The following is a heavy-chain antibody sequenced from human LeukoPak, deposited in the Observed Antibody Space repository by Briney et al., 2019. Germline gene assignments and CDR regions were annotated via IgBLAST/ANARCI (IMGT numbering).Heavy chain of an antibody. CDR1: GDSISSSNW. J-gene: IGHJ4*02. CDR2: IYHSGST. D-gene: IGHD6-13*01. V-gene: IGHV4-4*02. Sequence: PSETLSLTCAVSGDSISSSNWWSWVRQPPGKGLEWIGEIYHSGSTNYNPSLKSRVTISVDKSKNQFSLKLSSVTAADTAVYYCARRDREDSSSRGYFDYWGQGTLVTVSS. CDR3: ARRDREDSSSRGYFDY.